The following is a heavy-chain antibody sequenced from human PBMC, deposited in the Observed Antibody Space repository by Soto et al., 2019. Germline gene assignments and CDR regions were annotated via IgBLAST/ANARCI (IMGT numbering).Heavy chain of an antibody. Sequence: GGSLRLSCAASGFTFSDYYMSWIRQAPGKGLEWISYISSSGSIIYYADSVKGRFTISRDNAKNSLYLQMNSLRAEDTAVYYCARDLGYYDSSGYFDYWGQGTLVTVSS. V-gene: IGHV3-11*01. CDR1: GFTFSDYY. CDR3: ARDLGYYDSSGYFDY. D-gene: IGHD3-22*01. CDR2: ISSSGSII. J-gene: IGHJ4*02.